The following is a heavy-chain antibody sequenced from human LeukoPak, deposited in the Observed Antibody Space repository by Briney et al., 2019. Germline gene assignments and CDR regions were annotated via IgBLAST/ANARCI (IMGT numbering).Heavy chain of an antibody. Sequence: GASVKVSCKASGYTFTGHYMHWVLQAPGQGLEGMGWINPNSGGTNYAQKFQGRVTMTRDTCISTAYMELSRLRSDDTAVYYCARVDCFSSSWRRDCYYMDVWGKGTTVTVSS. CDR3: ARVDCFSSSWRRDCYYMDV. J-gene: IGHJ6*03. CDR2: INPNSGGT. D-gene: IGHD6-13*01. CDR1: GYTFTGHY. V-gene: IGHV1-2*02.